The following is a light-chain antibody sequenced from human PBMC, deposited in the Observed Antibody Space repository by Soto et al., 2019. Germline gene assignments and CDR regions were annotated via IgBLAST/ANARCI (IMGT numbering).Light chain of an antibody. CDR1: SSDVGAYNY. V-gene: IGLV2-8*01. Sequence: QSALTQPPSASGSPGQSVTISCTGTSSDVGAYNYVSWYQQHAGKAPKLVIYEVTKRPSGVPDRFSGSKSANTASLIVSGLQAEDEADYYCSSFASSNAWVFGGGTNLTVL. CDR3: SSFASSNAWV. CDR2: EVT. J-gene: IGLJ3*02.